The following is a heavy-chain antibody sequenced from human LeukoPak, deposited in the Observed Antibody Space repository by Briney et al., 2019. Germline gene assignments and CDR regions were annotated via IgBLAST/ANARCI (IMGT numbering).Heavy chain of an antibody. V-gene: IGHV3-23*01. CDR3: AKEGRLTVAAVVVENYFDY. Sequence: GGSLRLSCSASGFTFSRSAMSWVRQAAGKGLEWVSGISGGGGDTYYTDSVKGRFTISRDNSKTTVYLQMNSLRTEDTATYYCAKEGRLTVAAVVVENYFDYWGQGTPVTVSA. J-gene: IGHJ4*02. CDR1: GFTFSRSA. D-gene: IGHD3-22*01. CDR2: ISGGGGDT.